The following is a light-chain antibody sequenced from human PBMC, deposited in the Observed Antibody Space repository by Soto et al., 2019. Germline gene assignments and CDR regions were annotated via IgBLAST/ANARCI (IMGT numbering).Light chain of an antibody. V-gene: IGKV1-39*01. CDR1: QSISSY. Sequence: DIQMTQSPSSLSASVGDRVTITCRASQSISSYLNWYQQKPGKAPKLLIYAASSLQSGVPSRFSGSGSGTDFTLTISSLQPEYYSTYYCQQSYSTPYTLGQGTKVDIK. CDR2: AAS. CDR3: QQSYSTPYT. J-gene: IGKJ2*01.